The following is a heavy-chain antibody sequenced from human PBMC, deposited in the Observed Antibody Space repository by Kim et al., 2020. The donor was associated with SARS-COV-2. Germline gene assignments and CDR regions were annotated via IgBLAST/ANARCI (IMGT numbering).Heavy chain of an antibody. CDR2: IYYSGST. J-gene: IGHJ4*02. CDR3: ARGGLRYFDWLFGY. CDR1: GGSISSYY. V-gene: IGHV4-59*01. Sequence: SETLSLTCTVSGGSISSYYWSWIRQPPGKGLEWIGYIYYSGSTNYNPSLKSRVTISVDTSKNQFSLKLSSVTAADTAVYYCARGGLRYFDWLFGYWGQGTLVTVSS. D-gene: IGHD3-9*01.